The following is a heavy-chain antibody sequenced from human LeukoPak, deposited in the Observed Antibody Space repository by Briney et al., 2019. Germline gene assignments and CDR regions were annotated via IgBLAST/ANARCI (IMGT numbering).Heavy chain of an antibody. D-gene: IGHD4-23*01. V-gene: IGHV1-69*01. CDR3: ARGWLAETTVVTPYNY. CDR1: GGTFSSYD. CDR2: IIPIFSTP. Sequence: SVKVSCKASGGTFSSYDISWVRQAHGQGLEWMGGIIPIFSTPNYAQKFQGRVTITADESTSTAYMELSSLRSEDTAVYYCARGWLAETTVVTPYNYWGQGTLVTVSS. J-gene: IGHJ4*02.